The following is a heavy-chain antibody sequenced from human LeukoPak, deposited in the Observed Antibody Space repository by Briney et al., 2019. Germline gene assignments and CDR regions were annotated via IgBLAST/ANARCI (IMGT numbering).Heavy chain of an antibody. Sequence: GGSLRLSCAASGFTFSSNWMHWVRQSPGKGLVWVSRINEDGSTTNYADSVKGRSTIFRGNAKNTLYLQMNSLRAEDTAVYYCVRDLGGRSGHWGQGTLVTVSS. J-gene: IGHJ4*02. D-gene: IGHD1-26*01. V-gene: IGHV3-74*01. CDR1: GFTFSSNW. CDR3: VRDLGGRSGH. CDR2: INEDGSTT.